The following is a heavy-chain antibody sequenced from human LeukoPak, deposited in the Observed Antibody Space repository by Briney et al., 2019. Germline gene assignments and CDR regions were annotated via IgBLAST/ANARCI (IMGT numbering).Heavy chain of an antibody. CDR2: IWYDGSNK. Sequence: PGGSLRLSCAASGFTFSSYGMHWVRQAPGKGLEWVAVIWYDGSNKYYADSVKGRFTISRDNSKNTLYVQMNSLRAEDTAVYYCAKSQFGGVFDGFDIWGQGTMVTVSS. CDR3: AKSQFGGVFDGFDI. J-gene: IGHJ3*02. V-gene: IGHV3-33*06. CDR1: GFTFSSYG. D-gene: IGHD3-16*01.